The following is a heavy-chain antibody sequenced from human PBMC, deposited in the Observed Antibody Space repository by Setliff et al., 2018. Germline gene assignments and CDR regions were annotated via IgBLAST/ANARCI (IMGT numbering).Heavy chain of an antibody. Sequence: SETLSLTCTVYGASFSDYYWGWIRQPPGKGLEWSAEINHSGSTNYNPSLKSRVTISVDTSTNQFSLKLRSVTAADTAVYYCARLSWDGLRYHGLDVWGQGTTVTVSS. J-gene: IGHJ6*02. CDR3: ARLSWDGLRYHGLDV. CDR2: INHSGST. D-gene: IGHD3-10*01. CDR1: GASFSDYY. V-gene: IGHV4-34*01.